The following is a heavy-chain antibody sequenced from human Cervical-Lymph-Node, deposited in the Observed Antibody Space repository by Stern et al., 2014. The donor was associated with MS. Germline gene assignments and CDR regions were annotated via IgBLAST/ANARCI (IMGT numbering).Heavy chain of an antibody. CDR2: IKEDGSEE. CDR3: ARGSSLSF. D-gene: IGHD3-16*02. CDR1: GFRFSSYW. Sequence: EVQLVESGGGLVQPGGSLRLSCAASGFRFSSYWMSWVRQAPGKGLEWVASIKEDGSEEYYVDSVKGRFTISRDSAKNSLYLQMNSLRAEDTALYYCARGSSLSFWGQGTPVTVSS. V-gene: IGHV3-7*01. J-gene: IGHJ4*02.